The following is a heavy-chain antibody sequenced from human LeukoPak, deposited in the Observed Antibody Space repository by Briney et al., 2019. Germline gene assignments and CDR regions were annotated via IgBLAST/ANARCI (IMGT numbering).Heavy chain of an antibody. CDR1: GFSFISYG. CDR2: ISGDGRNK. CDR3: AKRPSDYGDYVTYFDY. D-gene: IGHD4-17*01. V-gene: IGHV3-30*18. Sequence: GGSLRLSCAASGFSFISYGMHWVRQAPGKGLEWVGVISGDGRNKKYADSVKGRFTISRDNSKDTLYLQMNSLRDEDTAVYYCAKRPSDYGDYVTYFDYWGQGTLVTVSS. J-gene: IGHJ4*02.